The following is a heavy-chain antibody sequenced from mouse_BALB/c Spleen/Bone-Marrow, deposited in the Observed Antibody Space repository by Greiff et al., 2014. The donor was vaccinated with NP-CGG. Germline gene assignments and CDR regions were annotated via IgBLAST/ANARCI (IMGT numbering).Heavy chain of an antibody. CDR1: GFSLTSYG. Sequence: VKLVESGPGLVAPSQSLSITCTVSGFSLTSYGVYWARQPPGKGLEWLGVIWAGGSTNYNSGLMSRLSISKDNSKSQVLLKMNSLQTDDTAMYYCARVYGSSYDPYYYAMDYWGRGTSVTVSS. D-gene: IGHD1-1*01. J-gene: IGHJ4*01. CDR2: IWAGGST. V-gene: IGHV2-9*02. CDR3: ARVYGSSYDPYYYAMDY.